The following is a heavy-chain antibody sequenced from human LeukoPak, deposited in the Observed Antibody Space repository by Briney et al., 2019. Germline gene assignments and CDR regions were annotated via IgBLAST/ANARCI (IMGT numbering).Heavy chain of an antibody. D-gene: IGHD1-26*01. CDR1: GYTFTSYG. CDR3: ARVGVVGATIDSGFDY. Sequence: ASVKVSCKASGYTFTSYGISWMRQAPGQGLEWMGWISAYNGNTNYAQKLQGRVTMTTDTSTSTAYMELRSLRSDDTAVYYCARVGVVGATIDSGFDYWGQGTLVTVSS. J-gene: IGHJ4*02. V-gene: IGHV1-18*01. CDR2: ISAYNGNT.